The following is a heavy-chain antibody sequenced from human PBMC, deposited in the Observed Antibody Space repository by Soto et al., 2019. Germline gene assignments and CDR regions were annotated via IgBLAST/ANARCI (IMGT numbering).Heavy chain of an antibody. CDR3: ARDKHSSGWYKFDY. CDR1: GFTFSSYS. CDR2: ISSSSSYI. D-gene: IGHD6-19*01. Sequence: GGSLRLSCAASGFTFSSYSMNWVRQAPGKGLEWVSSISSSSSYIYYADSVKGRFTISRDNAKNSLYLQMNSLRAEDTAVYYCARDKHSSGWYKFDYWGQGTLVTVSS. J-gene: IGHJ4*02. V-gene: IGHV3-21*01.